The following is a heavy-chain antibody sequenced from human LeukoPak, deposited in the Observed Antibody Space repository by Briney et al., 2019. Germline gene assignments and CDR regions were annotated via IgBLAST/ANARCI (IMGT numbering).Heavy chain of an antibody. Sequence: GGSLRLSCAASGFTFSSYAMSWVRQAPGKGLEWVSAISGSGGSTYYADSVKGRFTISRDNSKNTLYLRMNSLRAEDTAVYYCATRGDYYDSSGQYYFDYWGQGTLVTVSS. CDR3: ATRGDYYDSSGQYYFDY. CDR2: ISGSGGST. J-gene: IGHJ4*02. D-gene: IGHD3-22*01. CDR1: GFTFSSYA. V-gene: IGHV3-23*01.